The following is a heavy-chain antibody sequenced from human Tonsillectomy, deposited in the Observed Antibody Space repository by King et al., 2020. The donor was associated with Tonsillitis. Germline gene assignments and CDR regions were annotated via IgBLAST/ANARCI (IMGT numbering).Heavy chain of an antibody. D-gene: IGHD3-3*01. CDR2: IRYDGNNK. CDR3: AKDSSAFWSGFSSGYYYGMDV. V-gene: IGHV3-30*02. Sequence: VQLVESGGGVVQPGGSLRLSCAASEFTFNSYGMHWVRQAPGKGLEWVTFIRYDGNNKYYVDSVKGRFTISRDNSKNTLYLQMNSLRAEDTAVYYCAKDSSAFWSGFSSGYYYGMDVWGQGTTVTVSS. J-gene: IGHJ6*02. CDR1: EFTFNSYG.